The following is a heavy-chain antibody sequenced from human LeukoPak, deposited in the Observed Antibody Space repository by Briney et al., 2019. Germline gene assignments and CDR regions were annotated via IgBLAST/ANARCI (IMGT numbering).Heavy chain of an antibody. J-gene: IGHJ6*02. Sequence: GGSLRLSFSSSGFSFSTYAMHGVRLAPGKGLDWVAVVGHDGGKKYYSDSVKGRFTISRDNSKDIVYLSMTSLRAEDTAVYYCARDVSSYEYVWGSYRSDGMDVWGQGTTVTVSS. CDR1: GFSFSTYA. D-gene: IGHD3-16*02. CDR2: VGHDGGKK. V-gene: IGHV3-30-3*01. CDR3: ARDVSSYEYVWGSYRSDGMDV.